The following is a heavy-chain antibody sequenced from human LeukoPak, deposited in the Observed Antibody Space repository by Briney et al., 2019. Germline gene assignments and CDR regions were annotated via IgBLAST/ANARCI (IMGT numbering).Heavy chain of an antibody. J-gene: IGHJ3*02. V-gene: IGHV4-34*01. CDR2: INHSGST. Sequence: SETLSLTCTVSGGSISSYYWSWIRQPPGKGLEWIGEINHSGSTNYNPSLKSRVTISVDTSKNQFSLKLSSVAAADTAVYYCARAFRGIFGVFEAFDIWGQGTMVTVSS. D-gene: IGHD3-3*01. CDR1: GGSISSYY. CDR3: ARAFRGIFGVFEAFDI.